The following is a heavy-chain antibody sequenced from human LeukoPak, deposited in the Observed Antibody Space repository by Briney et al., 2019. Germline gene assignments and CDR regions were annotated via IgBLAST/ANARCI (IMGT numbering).Heavy chain of an antibody. CDR3: ASTSQQLLY. Sequence: GASVEVSCKASGYTFTGYYMHWVRQAPGQGLEWMGRINPNSGGTNYAQEFQGRVTMTRDTSISTAYMELSRLRSDDTAVYYCASTSQQLLYWGQGTLVTVSS. J-gene: IGHJ4*02. D-gene: IGHD6-13*01. V-gene: IGHV1-2*06. CDR1: GYTFTGYY. CDR2: INPNSGGT.